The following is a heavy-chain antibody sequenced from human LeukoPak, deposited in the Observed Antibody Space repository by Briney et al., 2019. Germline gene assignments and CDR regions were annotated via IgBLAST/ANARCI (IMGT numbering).Heavy chain of an antibody. V-gene: IGHV3-30-3*01. J-gene: IGHJ4*02. Sequence: GGSLRLSCAASGFTFSSYAMHWVRQAPGKGLEWVAVISYDGSNKYYADSVKGRFTISRDNSKNTLYLQMNSLRAEDAAVYYCANGRGYSYGYYFDYWGQGTLVTVSS. D-gene: IGHD5-18*01. CDR3: ANGRGYSYGYYFDY. CDR2: ISYDGSNK. CDR1: GFTFSSYA.